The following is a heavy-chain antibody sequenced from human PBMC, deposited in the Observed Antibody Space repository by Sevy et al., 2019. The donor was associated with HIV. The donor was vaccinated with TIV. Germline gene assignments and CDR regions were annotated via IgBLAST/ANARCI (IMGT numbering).Heavy chain of an antibody. J-gene: IGHJ6*02. CDR1: GGSISSYY. CDR2: IYYSGST. V-gene: IGHV4-59*01. Sequence: SETLSLTCTVSGGSISSYYWSWIRQPPGKGLEWIGYIYYSGSTNYNPSLMSRVTISVDTSKNQFSLKLSSVTAADTAVYYCARVEDGMDVWGQGTTVTVSS. D-gene: IGHD3-3*01. CDR3: ARVEDGMDV.